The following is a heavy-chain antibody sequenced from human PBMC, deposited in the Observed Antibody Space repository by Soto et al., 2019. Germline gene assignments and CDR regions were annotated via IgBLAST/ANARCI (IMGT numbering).Heavy chain of an antibody. J-gene: IGHJ6*02. D-gene: IGHD3-3*01. CDR3: ARDVVDFWSGETYGLDV. Sequence: PSVKVSCKASGYTFTSYGISWVREAPGQGLEWMGWISAFTGNTNYAQKLQGRVSMTTDTSTRMAYMEVTSLRSDDTAVYYCARDVVDFWSGETYGLDVWGQGTTVTVSS. CDR2: ISAFTGNT. CDR1: GYTFTSYG. V-gene: IGHV1-18*01.